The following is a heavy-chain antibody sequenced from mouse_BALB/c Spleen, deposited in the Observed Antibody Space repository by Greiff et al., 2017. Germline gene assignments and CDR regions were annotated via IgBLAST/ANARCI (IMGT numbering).Heavy chain of an antibody. CDR1: GFYITDYY. V-gene: IGHV14-4*02. CDR3: NAWGGNYFPFDY. J-gene: IGHJ2*01. D-gene: IGHD2-1*01. Sequence: EVQLQQSGAELVRSGPSVKLSCTASGFYITDYYMHWVKQRPEQGLEWIGWIDPENGDTDYTPKFQGKATMTADTSSNTAYLQLSSLTSEDTAVYYCNAWGGNYFPFDYWGQGTTLTVSS. CDR2: IDPENGDT.